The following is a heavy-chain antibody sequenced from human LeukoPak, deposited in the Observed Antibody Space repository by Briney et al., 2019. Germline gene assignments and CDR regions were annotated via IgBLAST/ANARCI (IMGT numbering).Heavy chain of an antibody. D-gene: IGHD3-10*01. CDR3: AREPGIGYAFDI. Sequence: GGSLRLSCVVSGFTFASSWMTWVRQAPGKGLEWVANIKEDGSKKHYVDSVKGRFTISRDNAKNSLYLQMNSLRAEDTAVYYCAREPGIGYAFDIWGQGKMVTVSS. CDR1: GFTFASSW. J-gene: IGHJ3*02. V-gene: IGHV3-7*01. CDR2: IKEDGSKK.